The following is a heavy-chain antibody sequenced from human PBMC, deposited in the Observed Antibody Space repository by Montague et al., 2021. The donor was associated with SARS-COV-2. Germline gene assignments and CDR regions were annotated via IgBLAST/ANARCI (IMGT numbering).Heavy chain of an antibody. CDR3: ARPLNLYYYGSGSYSSWFDP. D-gene: IGHD3-10*01. Sequence: SETLSLTCTVSGGSISSSSYYWGWIRQPPGKGLEWIGSIYYSGSTYYNPSLKSRVTISVDTSKNQFSLKLSSVTAADTAVYYCARPLNLYYYGSGSYSSWFDPWGQGTLVTVS. J-gene: IGHJ5*02. CDR1: GGSISSSSYY. V-gene: IGHV4-39*01. CDR2: IYYSGST.